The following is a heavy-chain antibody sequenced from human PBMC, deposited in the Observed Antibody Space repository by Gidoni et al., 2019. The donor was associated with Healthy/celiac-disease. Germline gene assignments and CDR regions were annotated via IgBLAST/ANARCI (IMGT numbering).Heavy chain of an antibody. J-gene: IGHJ6*02. CDR2: ISYDGSNK. D-gene: IGHD5-12*01. V-gene: IGHV3-30-3*01. CDR3: ARDREISGYDFLVYLGGYYYYGMDV. Sequence: QAPGQGLEWVAVISYDGSNKYYADSVKGRFTISRDNSKNTLYLQMNSLRAEDTAVYYCARDREISGYDFLVYLGGYYYYGMDVWGQGTTVTVSS.